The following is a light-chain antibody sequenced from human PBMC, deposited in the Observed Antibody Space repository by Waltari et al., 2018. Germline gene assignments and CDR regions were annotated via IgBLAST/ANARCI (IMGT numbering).Light chain of an antibody. V-gene: IGLV2-14*03. CDR3: SSYISSDTLEL. CDR2: DVS. Sequence: QSALTQPASVSGSPGQSITISCTGPSSDVGGYNYVSWYQQHPGQAPNRIIFDVSNRPAGVSSRFSGSKSGNTASLTISGLQAQDEADYYCSSYISSDTLELFGGGTSLTVL. J-gene: IGLJ2*01. CDR1: SSDVGGYNY.